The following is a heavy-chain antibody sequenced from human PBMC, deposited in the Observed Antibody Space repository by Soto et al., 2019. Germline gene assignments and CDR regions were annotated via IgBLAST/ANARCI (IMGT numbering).Heavy chain of an antibody. D-gene: IGHD3-16*01. J-gene: IGHJ4*02. V-gene: IGHV4-59*01. CDR3: ARAPMILTRSYFDS. CDR1: DGSISNFY. CDR2: ISSSGNT. Sequence: SETLSLTCTVSDGSISNFYWSWIRQPPGKGLEWIGYISSSGNTNYNPSLKSRVSISVDTSKNQFSLNLTSVTAADTAVYYCARAPMILTRSYFDSWGQGTPVTVSS.